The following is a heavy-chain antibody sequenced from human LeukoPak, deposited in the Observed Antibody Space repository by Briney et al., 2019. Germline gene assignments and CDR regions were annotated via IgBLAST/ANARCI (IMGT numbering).Heavy chain of an antibody. CDR1: GYTFTGYY. CDR3: ARGTSEAHWGNYYYYYYMDV. Sequence: ASVKVPCKASGYTFTGYYMHWVRQAPGQGLEWMGWINPNSGGTNYAQKFQGRVTITRNTSISTAYMELSSLRSEDTAVYYCARGTSEAHWGNYYYYYYMDVWGKGTTVTVSS. CDR2: INPNSGGT. J-gene: IGHJ6*03. V-gene: IGHV1-2*02. D-gene: IGHD3-16*01.